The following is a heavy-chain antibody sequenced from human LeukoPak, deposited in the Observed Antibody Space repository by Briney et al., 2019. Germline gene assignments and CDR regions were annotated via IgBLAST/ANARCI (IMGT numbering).Heavy chain of an antibody. CDR1: GYTFTCYY. Sequence: ASVKVSCKSSGYTFTCYYMHWVRLGPGQGLEWMGFINPNSGGTNYAQKFQGRVTMTRDTSISTAYMELSRLRSDDTAVYYCAPRRSSGWLSSYYFDYWGQGTLVTVSS. V-gene: IGHV1-2*02. CDR3: APRRSSGWLSSYYFDY. D-gene: IGHD6-19*01. J-gene: IGHJ4*02. CDR2: INPNSGGT.